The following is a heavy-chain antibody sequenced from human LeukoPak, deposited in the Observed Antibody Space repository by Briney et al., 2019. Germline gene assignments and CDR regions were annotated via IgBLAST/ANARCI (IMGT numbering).Heavy chain of an antibody. CDR1: GYSFTSYW. CDR3: VRPLLSHSSGWHL. J-gene: IGHJ3*01. V-gene: IGHV5-51*01. Sequence: GESLKISCKGSGYSFTSYWIGWVRQMPGKGLEWMGIIYPGDSDTRYSPSFQGQITISADKSISTAYLQWSSLKASDTAMYYCVRPLLSHSSGWHLWGQGTMVTVSS. D-gene: IGHD6-19*01. CDR2: IYPGDSDT.